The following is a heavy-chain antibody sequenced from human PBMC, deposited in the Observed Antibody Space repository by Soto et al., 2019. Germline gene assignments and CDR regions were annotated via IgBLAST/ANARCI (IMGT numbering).Heavy chain of an antibody. Sequence: GGSLRLSCAASGFTFSSYGMNWVRQAPGKGLEWVSGISGSGGNTYYADSVKGRFTISRDNFKNTLYLQMNSLRAGDTAVYFCAKVKTQGGWIGELDYYYGMDVWGQGTTVTVSS. CDR1: GFTFSSYG. V-gene: IGHV3-23*01. D-gene: IGHD3-10*01. CDR2: ISGSGGNT. J-gene: IGHJ6*02. CDR3: AKVKTQGGWIGELDYYYGMDV.